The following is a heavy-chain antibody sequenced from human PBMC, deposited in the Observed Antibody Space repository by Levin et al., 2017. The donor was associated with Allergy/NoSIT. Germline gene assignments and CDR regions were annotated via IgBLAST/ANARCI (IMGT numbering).Heavy chain of an antibody. Sequence: GGSLRLSCAASGFTFSSYAMHWVRQAPGKGLEWVAVISYDGSNKYYADSVKGRFTISRDNSKNTLYLQMNSLRAEDTAVYYCARSDGSGTRRPGDYWGQGTLVTVSS. CDR1: GFTFSSYA. V-gene: IGHV3-30-3*01. CDR3: ARSDGSGTRRPGDY. J-gene: IGHJ4*02. D-gene: IGHD1-7*01. CDR2: ISYDGSNK.